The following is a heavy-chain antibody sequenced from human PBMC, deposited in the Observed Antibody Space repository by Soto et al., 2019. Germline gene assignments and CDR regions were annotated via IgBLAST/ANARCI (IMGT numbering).Heavy chain of an antibody. Sequence: KPSETLSLTCTVSGGSISSYYWSWIRQPAGKGLEWIGRIYTSGSTNYNPSLKSRVTMSVDTSKDQFSLKLSSVTAADTAVYYCARDVAVAGTVGYYYYGMDVWGQGTTVTVSS. J-gene: IGHJ6*02. D-gene: IGHD6-19*01. CDR1: GGSISSYY. CDR3: ARDVAVAGTVGYYYYGMDV. CDR2: IYTSGST. V-gene: IGHV4-4*07.